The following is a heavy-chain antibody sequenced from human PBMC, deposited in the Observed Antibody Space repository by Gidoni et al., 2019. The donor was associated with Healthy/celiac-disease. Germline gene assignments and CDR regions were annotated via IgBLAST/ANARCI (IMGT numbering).Heavy chain of an antibody. J-gene: IGHJ4*02. CDR2: ISGSGGST. CDR3: AKARDTMIVVQYYFDY. CDR1: GFTFSSNA. D-gene: IGHD3-22*01. V-gene: IGHV3-23*01. Sequence: EVQLLESGGGLVQPGGSLRLSCAASGFTFSSNAMSWVRQAPGKGLEWVSAISGSGGSTYYADPVKGRFTISRDNSKNTLYLQMNSLRAEDTAVYYCAKARDTMIVVQYYFDYWGQGTLVTVSS.